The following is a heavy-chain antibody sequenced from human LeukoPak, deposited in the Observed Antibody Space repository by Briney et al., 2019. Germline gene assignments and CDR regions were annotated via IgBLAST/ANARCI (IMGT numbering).Heavy chain of an antibody. V-gene: IGHV1-18*01. CDR1: GYTFTSYG. J-gene: IGHJ4*02. CDR2: ISAYNGNT. Sequence: ASVKVSCKASGYTFTSYGISWVRQAPGQGLEWMGWISAYNGNTNYAQKLQGRVTMTTDTSTSTAYMELRSLRSDDTAVYYCARHFPFPVDTAMVNCFDYWGQGTLVTVSS. D-gene: IGHD5-18*01. CDR3: ARHFPFPVDTAMVNCFDY.